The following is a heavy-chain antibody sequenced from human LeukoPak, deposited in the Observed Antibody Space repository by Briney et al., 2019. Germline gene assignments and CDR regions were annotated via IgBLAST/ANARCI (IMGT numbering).Heavy chain of an antibody. CDR1: GFTFSTYW. J-gene: IGHJ4*02. CDR2: IRGDGSLT. V-gene: IGHV3-74*01. Sequence: GGSLRLSCAASGFTFSTYWMTWVRQAPGKGLVWVSRIRGDGSLTNYADSVKGRFTISRDNAKNTLYLQMNSLGPEDTGVYYCARGERSVSMITYWGQGTLVTVSS. D-gene: IGHD5/OR15-5a*01. CDR3: ARGERSVSMITY.